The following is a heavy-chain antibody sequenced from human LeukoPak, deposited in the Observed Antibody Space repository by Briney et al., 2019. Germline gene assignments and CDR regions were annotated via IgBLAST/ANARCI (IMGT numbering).Heavy chain of an antibody. D-gene: IGHD4-17*01. Sequence: SQTLSLTCSISGDSVSSKNAAWNWIRQAPSRGLEWLGRTYYRSKWYYEYAVSVKSRITIKSDTSKNQFSLQLNSVTPEDTAVYYCASTHGPIEHWGQGTLVTVSS. J-gene: IGHJ1*01. V-gene: IGHV6-1*01. CDR3: ASTHGPIEH. CDR1: GDSVSSKNAA. CDR2: TYYRSKWYY.